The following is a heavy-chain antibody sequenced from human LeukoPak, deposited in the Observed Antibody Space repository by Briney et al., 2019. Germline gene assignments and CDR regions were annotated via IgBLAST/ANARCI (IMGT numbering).Heavy chain of an antibody. J-gene: IGHJ5*02. CDR2: IYYSGST. CDR1: GGSISSYY. CDR3: ATLHQNWFDP. Sequence: SETLSLTCTVSGGSISSYYWSWIRQPPGKGLEWIGYIYYSGSTNYNPSLKSRVTISVDTSKNQFSLKLSSVTAADTAVYYCATLHQNWFDPWGQGTLVTVSS. V-gene: IGHV4-59*12.